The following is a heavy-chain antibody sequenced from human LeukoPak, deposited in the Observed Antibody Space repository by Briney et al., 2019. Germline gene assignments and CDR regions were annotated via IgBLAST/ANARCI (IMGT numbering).Heavy chain of an antibody. D-gene: IGHD3-10*01. CDR3: ARDRSMGFGELFDAFDI. J-gene: IGHJ3*02. V-gene: IGHV3-23*01. CDR1: GFTFSSYA. CDR2: ISGSGGST. Sequence: GGSLRLSCAASGFTFSSYAMSWVRQAPGKGLEWVSAISGSGGSTYYADSVKGRFTISRDNSKNTLYLQMNSLRAEDTAVYYCARDRSMGFGELFDAFDIWGQGTMVTVSS.